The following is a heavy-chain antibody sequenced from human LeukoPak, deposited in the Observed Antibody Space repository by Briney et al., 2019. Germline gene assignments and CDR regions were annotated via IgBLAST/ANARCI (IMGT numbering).Heavy chain of an antibody. V-gene: IGHV3-33*01. D-gene: IGHD2-15*01. Sequence: GGSLRLSCAASGFTFSSYGMHWVRQAPGKGLEWVAVIWYDGSNKYYADSVKGRFTISRDNSKNSLYLQMNSLRAEDTAVYYCARGDVVVVVAAWGAFDIWGQGTMVTVSS. CDR2: IWYDGSNK. J-gene: IGHJ3*02. CDR1: GFTFSSYG. CDR3: ARGDVVVVVAAWGAFDI.